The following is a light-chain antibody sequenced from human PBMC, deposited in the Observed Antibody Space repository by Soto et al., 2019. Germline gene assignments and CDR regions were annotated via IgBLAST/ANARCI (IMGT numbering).Light chain of an antibody. V-gene: IGKV1-39*01. CDR3: QQSYSNPRT. CDR2: AAS. J-gene: IGKJ1*01. Sequence: DIQMTQSPSTLSASVGYSVTITCRASESISRWLAWYQQKPGKAPKILIYAASSLQSGVPSRFSGSGSGADCTLTISSLQPEDVETDYCQQSYSNPRTFGQGTKVDI. CDR1: ESISRW.